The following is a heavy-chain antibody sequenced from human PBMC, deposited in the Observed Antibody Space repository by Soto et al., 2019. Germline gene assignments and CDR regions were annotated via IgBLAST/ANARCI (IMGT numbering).Heavy chain of an antibody. CDR3: AGDVGFCSGGSCYEFGY. V-gene: IGHV1-69*01. J-gene: IGHJ4*02. D-gene: IGHD2-15*01. CDR2: IIPIFGTA. Sequence: QVQLVQSGAEVKKPGSSVKVSCKASGGTFSSYAISWVRQAPGQGLEWMGGIIPIFGTANYAQKFQGRLTITEDESTRPAYMEVSSLRSEDTAVDYCAGDVGFCSGGSCYEFGYWGQGTLVTVSS. CDR1: GGTFSSYA.